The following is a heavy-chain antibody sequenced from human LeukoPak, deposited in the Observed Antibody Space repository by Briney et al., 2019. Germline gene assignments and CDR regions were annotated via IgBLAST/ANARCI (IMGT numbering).Heavy chain of an antibody. D-gene: IGHD5-12*01. CDR1: GFTFSSYA. Sequence: GRSLRLSCAASGFTFSSYAMHWVRQAPGKGLEWVAVISYDGSNKYYADSVKGRFTISRDNSKNTLYLQMNGLRAEDTAVYYCARASPRYSGYDFKHGIDYWGQGTLVTVSS. V-gene: IGHV3-30*04. J-gene: IGHJ4*02. CDR2: ISYDGSNK. CDR3: ARASPRYSGYDFKHGIDY.